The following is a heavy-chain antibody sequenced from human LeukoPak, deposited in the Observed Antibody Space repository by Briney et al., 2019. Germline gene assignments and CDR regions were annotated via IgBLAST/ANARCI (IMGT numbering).Heavy chain of an antibody. CDR2: IIPIFGTA. J-gene: IGHJ3*02. V-gene: IGHV1-69*13. CDR3: ASSTYYDFWSPIATNAFDI. D-gene: IGHD3-3*01. CDR1: GGTFSSYA. Sequence: GASVKVSCKASGGTFSSYAISWVRQAPGQGLEWMGGIIPIFGTANYAQKFQGRVTITADESTSTAYMELSSLRSEDTAVYYCASSTYYDFWSPIATNAFDIWGQGTMVTVSS.